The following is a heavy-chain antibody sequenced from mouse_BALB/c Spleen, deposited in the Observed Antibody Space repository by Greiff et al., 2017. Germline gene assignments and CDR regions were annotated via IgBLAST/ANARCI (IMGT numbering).Heavy chain of an antibody. CDR3: ARFYDYDGYFDY. D-gene: IGHD2-4*01. CDR2: ISSGSSTI. J-gene: IGHJ2*01. V-gene: IGHV5-17*02. CDR1: GFTFSSFG. Sequence: EVKVVESGGGLVQPGGSRKLSCAASGFTFSSFGMHWVRQAPEKGLEWVAYISSGSSTIYYADTVKGRFTISRDNPKNTLFLQMTSLRSEDTAMYYCARFYDYDGYFDYWGQGTTLTVSS.